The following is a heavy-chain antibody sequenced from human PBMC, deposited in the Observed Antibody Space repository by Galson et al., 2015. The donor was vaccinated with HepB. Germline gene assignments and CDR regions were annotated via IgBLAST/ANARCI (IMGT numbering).Heavy chain of an antibody. J-gene: IGHJ5*02. Sequence: SLRLSCAPSGFTFSYYCMHWVRQAPGKGLEWVAGMSYDGNYKDYADSVKGRFTISRDNSKNTLYLQMNRLRPDDTAMDYCVKDLGVGAVADRFTSWGQGTLVTVSS. CDR2: MSYDGNYK. V-gene: IGHV3-30*18. CDR3: VKDLGVGAVADRFTS. D-gene: IGHD6-19*01. CDR1: GFTFSYYC.